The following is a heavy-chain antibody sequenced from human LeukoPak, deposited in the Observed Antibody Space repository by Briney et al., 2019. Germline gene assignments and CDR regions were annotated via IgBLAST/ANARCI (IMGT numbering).Heavy chain of an antibody. CDR2: ISDSGGRT. Sequence: GGSLRLSCAVSGITLSNYGVSWVRQAPGKGLEWVAGISDSGGRTNYADSVKGRFTICRDNPKNTIYLQMNSLRAEDTAVYFCAKRGVVIRVILVGFHKEAYYFDSWGQGALVTVSS. CDR1: GITLSNYG. CDR3: AKRGVVIRVILVGFHKEAYYFDS. D-gene: IGHD3-22*01. V-gene: IGHV3-23*01. J-gene: IGHJ4*02.